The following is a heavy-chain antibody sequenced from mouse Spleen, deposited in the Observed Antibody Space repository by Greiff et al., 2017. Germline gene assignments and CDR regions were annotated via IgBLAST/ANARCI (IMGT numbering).Heavy chain of an antibody. CDR1: GFTFSSYA. D-gene: IGHD2-4*01. V-gene: IGHV5-9-3*01. CDR2: ISSGGSYT. CDR3: ARDDDDKGFDY. Sequence: EVQLVESGGGLVKPGGSLKLSCAASGFTFSSYAMSWVRQTPEKRLEWVATISSGGSYTYYPDSVKGRFTISRDNAKNTLYLQMSSLRSEDTAMYYCARDDDDKGFDYWGQGTTLTVSS. J-gene: IGHJ2*01.